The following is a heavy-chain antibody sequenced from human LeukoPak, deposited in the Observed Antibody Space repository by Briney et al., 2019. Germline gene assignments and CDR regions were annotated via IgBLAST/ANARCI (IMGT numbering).Heavy chain of an antibody. V-gene: IGHV5-51*01. D-gene: IGHD3-10*01. CDR3: ARAGFPLYGSGSIE. Sequence: GESLKISCQASGYRFTNYWIGWVRQMPGKGLEWMGFIYPGDSDTRYSPSFQGQVTISADKSISTAYLQWSSLKASDTAMYYCARAGFPLYGSGSIEWGQGTLVTVSS. CDR2: IYPGDSDT. CDR1: GYRFTNYW. J-gene: IGHJ4*02.